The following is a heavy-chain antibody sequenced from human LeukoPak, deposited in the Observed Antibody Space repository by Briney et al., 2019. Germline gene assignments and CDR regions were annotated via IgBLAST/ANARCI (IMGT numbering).Heavy chain of an antibody. Sequence: GGSLRLSCAASGFTFSSYAMSWVRQAPGKGLEWVSAISGSGGSTYYADSVKGRFTISRDNSKNTLYLQMNSLRAGDTAVYYCAKEPGYGGNSIEGYWGQGTLVTVSS. CDR3: AKEPGYGGNSIEGY. V-gene: IGHV3-23*01. J-gene: IGHJ4*02. D-gene: IGHD4-23*01. CDR2: ISGSGGST. CDR1: GFTFSSYA.